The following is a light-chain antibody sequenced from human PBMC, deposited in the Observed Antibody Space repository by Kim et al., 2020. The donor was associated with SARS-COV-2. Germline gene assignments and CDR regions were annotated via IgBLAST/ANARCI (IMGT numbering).Light chain of an antibody. Sequence: ASVGDRVTITCQASEDIVTYLKWYQQKSGKPPNLLIYRASSLETGVPSRFSGSGSGANFTLTISSLQPEDIATYYCKQFRNLPLTFGGGTKLEI. CDR1: EDIVTY. V-gene: IGKV1-33*01. CDR3: KQFRNLPLT. CDR2: RAS. J-gene: IGKJ4*01.